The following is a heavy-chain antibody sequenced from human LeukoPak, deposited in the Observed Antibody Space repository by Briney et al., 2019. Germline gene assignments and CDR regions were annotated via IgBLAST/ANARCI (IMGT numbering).Heavy chain of an antibody. V-gene: IGHV3-30*02. J-gene: IGHJ4*02. CDR1: GFTFNSYS. CDR2: IRRDGSDQ. CDR3: AKQIDGSGTFLYPKYFDY. Sequence: GGSLRLSCAASGFTFNSYSMNWVRQAPGKGLEWVAFIRRDGSDQYYADSVKGRFTLSRDNSQSTLYLQMNSLRTGDTAIYYCAKQIDGSGTFLYPKYFDYWGQGTLVTVSS. D-gene: IGHD3-10*01.